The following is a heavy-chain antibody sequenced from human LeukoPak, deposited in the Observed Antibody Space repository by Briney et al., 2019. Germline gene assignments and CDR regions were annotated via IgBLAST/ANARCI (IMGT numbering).Heavy chain of an antibody. CDR3: ARVKDVDTAMATGEIDY. V-gene: IGHV4-59*01. CDR1: GGSISSYY. CDR2: IYYSGST. Sequence: SETLSLTCTVSGGSISSYYWSWIRQPPGKGLEWIGYIYYSGSTNYNPSLKSRVTISVDTSKNQFSLKLSSVTAADTAVYYCARVKDVDTAMATGEIDYWGQGTLSPSPQ. J-gene: IGHJ4*02. D-gene: IGHD5-18*01.